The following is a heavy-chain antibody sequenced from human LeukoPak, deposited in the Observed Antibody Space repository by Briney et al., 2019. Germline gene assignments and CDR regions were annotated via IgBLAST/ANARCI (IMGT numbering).Heavy chain of an antibody. D-gene: IGHD2-2*01. CDR1: GFTFSSYW. CDR3: ARVWGYQLLGGGDAFDI. J-gene: IGHJ3*02. V-gene: IGHV3-7*01. CDR2: IKQDGSEK. Sequence: PGGSLRLSCAASGFTFSSYWMSWVRQAPGKGLEWVANIKQDGSEKYYVDSVKGRFTISRDNAKNSLYLQMNSLRAEDTAVYYCARVWGYQLLGGGDAFDIWGQGTMVTVSS.